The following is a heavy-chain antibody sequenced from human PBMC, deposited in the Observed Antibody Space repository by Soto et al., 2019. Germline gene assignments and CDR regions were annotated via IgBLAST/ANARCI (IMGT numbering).Heavy chain of an antibody. V-gene: IGHV4-39*01. CDR2: IYYNGNT. CDR3: ARGFGGYSWFDP. Sequence: SETLSLTCSVSGGSLSSRDYYRAWLRQPPGKGLEWIATIYYNGNTYYNPSLKSRLTISVDTSKNQFSLKLTSVTATDTAIYYCARGFGGYSWFDPWGQGTLVTVSS. J-gene: IGHJ5*02. CDR1: GGSLSSRDYY. D-gene: IGHD5-12*01.